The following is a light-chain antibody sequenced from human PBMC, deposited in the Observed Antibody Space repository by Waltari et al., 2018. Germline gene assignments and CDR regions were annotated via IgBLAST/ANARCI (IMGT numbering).Light chain of an antibody. CDR2: DTS. CDR1: QSISKY. V-gene: IGKV3-20*01. CDR3: QKYGTLPAT. Sequence: EIVLTQSPGTLSLSPGERATLSCRASQSISKYLAWYQQKPDQAPRLLIYDTSTRATGIPDRFSGSGSGTDFSLTSSRLEPEDFAVYYCQKYGTLPATFGQGTKVELK. J-gene: IGKJ1*01.